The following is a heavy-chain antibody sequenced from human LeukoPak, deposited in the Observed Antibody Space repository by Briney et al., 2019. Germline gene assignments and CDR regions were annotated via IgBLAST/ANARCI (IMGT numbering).Heavy chain of an antibody. D-gene: IGHD6-19*01. Sequence: ASVKVSCKASGYTFTSYGINWVRQAPGQGLEWMGWISGYNGHTNYVQKMQGRVTMTTDTSTNTAYMELRSLRSDDTAVYYCARGPGIAVAGVFDYWGQGSLVTASS. V-gene: IGHV1-18*04. CDR2: ISGYNGHT. CDR1: GYTFTSYG. J-gene: IGHJ4*02. CDR3: ARGPGIAVAGVFDY.